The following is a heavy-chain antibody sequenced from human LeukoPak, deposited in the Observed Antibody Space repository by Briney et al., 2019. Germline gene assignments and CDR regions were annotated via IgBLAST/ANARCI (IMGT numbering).Heavy chain of an antibody. CDR1: GGTFSSYA. J-gene: IGHJ6*03. CDR3: ARDEAIVGATTLGYYYYYMDV. Sequence: SVKVSCKASGGTFSSYAISWVRQAPGQGLEWMGGIIPIFGTANYAQKFQGRVTITTDESTSTAYMELSSLRSEGTAVYYCARDEAIVGATTLGYYYYYMDVWGQGTTVTVSS. V-gene: IGHV1-69*05. CDR2: IIPIFGTA. D-gene: IGHD1-26*01.